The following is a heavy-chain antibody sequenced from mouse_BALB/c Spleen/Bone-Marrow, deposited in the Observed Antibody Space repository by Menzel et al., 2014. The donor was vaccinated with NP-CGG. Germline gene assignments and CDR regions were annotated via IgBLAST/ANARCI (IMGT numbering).Heavy chain of an antibody. CDR2: INPYNDGT. CDR1: GYTFTSYV. V-gene: IGHV1-14*01. D-gene: IGHD2-14*01. CDR3: AKGGNYTYDFDC. J-gene: IGHJ2*01. Sequence: VQLQQSGPELVKPGASVKMSCKASGYTFTSYVMHWVKQKPGQGLEWIGYINPYNDGTKYNEKFKGKATLTSDKSSSTAYMERSRLTSEDSAVYYCAKGGNYTYDFDCWRQGTTLTVSS.